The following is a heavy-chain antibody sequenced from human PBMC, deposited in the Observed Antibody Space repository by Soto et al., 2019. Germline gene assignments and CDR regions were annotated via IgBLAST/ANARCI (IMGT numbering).Heavy chain of an antibody. CDR1: GGSISSSNW. Sequence: SETLSLTCAVSGGSISSSNWWSGVRQPPGKGLEWIGEIYHSGSTNYNPSLKSRVTISVDKSKNQFSLKLSSVTAADTAVYYCARVSLSSSWPRFALHYYGMDVWGQGTTVTVSS. J-gene: IGHJ6*02. CDR2: IYHSGST. V-gene: IGHV4-4*02. CDR3: ARVSLSSSWPRFALHYYGMDV. D-gene: IGHD6-13*01.